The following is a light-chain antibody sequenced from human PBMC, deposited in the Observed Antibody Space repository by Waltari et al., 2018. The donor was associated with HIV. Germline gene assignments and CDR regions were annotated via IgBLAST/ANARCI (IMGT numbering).Light chain of an antibody. CDR1: QSVSSND. CDR3: HQYDSSLST. CDR2: DAS. V-gene: IGKV3-20*01. J-gene: IGKJ2*01. Sequence: EIVLTQSPGTLSLSPGERATLSCRARQSVSSNDLAWYQQTPGQAPRLLIYDASTRATGIPDRFSGSGSGTDFTLTISRLEPEDFAVYYCHQYDSSLSTFGQGTKLEIK.